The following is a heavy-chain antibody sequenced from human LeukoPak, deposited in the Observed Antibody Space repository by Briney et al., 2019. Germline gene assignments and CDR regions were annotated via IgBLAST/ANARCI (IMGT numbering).Heavy chain of an antibody. Sequence: SETLSLTRSVSGGSISSYYWSWIRQPAGKGLEWIGRMHSSGSTNYSPSLKSRVSMSVDASKNQISLKLSSVTAADTAVYYCARARVLDPNNYYYYMDVWGTGITVTVSS. CDR2: MHSSGST. CDR3: ARARVLDPNNYYYYMDV. D-gene: IGHD3/OR15-3a*01. V-gene: IGHV4-4*07. CDR1: GGSISSYY. J-gene: IGHJ6*03.